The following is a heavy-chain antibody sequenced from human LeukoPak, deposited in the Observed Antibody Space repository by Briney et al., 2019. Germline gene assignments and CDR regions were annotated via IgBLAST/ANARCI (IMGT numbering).Heavy chain of an antibody. V-gene: IGHV3-20*04. J-gene: IGHJ4*02. D-gene: IGHD3-3*01. CDR3: ARDSPRFLEWLLPLDY. Sequence: PGGSLRLSCAASGFTFDDYGMSWVRQAPGKGLEWVSGINWNGGSTGYADSVKGRFTISRDNAKNSLYLQMNSLRAEDTALYYCARDSPRFLEWLLPLDYWGQGTLVTVSS. CDR1: GFTFDDYG. CDR2: INWNGGST.